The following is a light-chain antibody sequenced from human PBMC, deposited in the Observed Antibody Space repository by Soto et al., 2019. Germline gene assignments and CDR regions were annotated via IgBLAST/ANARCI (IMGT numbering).Light chain of an antibody. CDR1: SSNIGAGYD. CDR3: QSYDSSLSGSV. V-gene: IGLV1-40*01. J-gene: IGLJ1*01. CDR2: GNS. Sequence: QSVLTQAPSVSGAPGQRVNISCTGSSSNIGAGYDVHWYQQLPGTAPKLLIYGNSNRPSGVPDRFSGSKSGTSASLAITGLQAEDEADYYCQSYDSSLSGSVFGTGTKLTVL.